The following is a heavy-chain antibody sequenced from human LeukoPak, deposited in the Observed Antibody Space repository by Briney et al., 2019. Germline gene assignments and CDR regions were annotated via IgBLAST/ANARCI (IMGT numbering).Heavy chain of an antibody. CDR1: GFTFSSYA. CDR3: AKEMGAFDL. J-gene: IGHJ3*01. V-gene: IGHV3-30*02. D-gene: IGHD5-24*01. Sequence: GGSLRLSCAASGFTFSSYAMHWVRQAPGKGLEWLALRNDGGNEYYADSVKGRFTISRDNSKNMVYLQMDSLKSEDTAVYYCAKEMGAFDLWGQGTMVTVSS. CDR2: LRNDGGNE.